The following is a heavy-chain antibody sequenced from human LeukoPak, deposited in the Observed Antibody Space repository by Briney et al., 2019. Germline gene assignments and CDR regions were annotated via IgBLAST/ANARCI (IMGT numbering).Heavy chain of an antibody. J-gene: IGHJ3*02. V-gene: IGHV3-23*01. Sequence: PGGSLRLSCAASGFTFSNYAMTWVRQAPGKGLEWVSAMSGSGGSIHYADSVKGRFTISRDNSKNTLYLQMNSLRAEDTAVYYCARVSQQNTIFGVVIIRLDAFDIWGQGTMVTVSS. CDR1: GFTFSNYA. CDR2: MSGSGGSI. D-gene: IGHD3-3*01. CDR3: ARVSQQNTIFGVVIIRLDAFDI.